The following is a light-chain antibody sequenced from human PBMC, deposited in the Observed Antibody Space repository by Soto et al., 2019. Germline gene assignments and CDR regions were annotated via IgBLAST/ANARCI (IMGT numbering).Light chain of an antibody. V-gene: IGKV1-39*01. CDR2: GAS. CDR1: ETITRY. CDR3: KQSYSNPLT. Sequence: DIQMTQSPSSLSASVGETVIISCRASETITRYLNWYQSKPGKAPRLLISGASSLQSGVPSRFSGSYSGTDFTLTINSLQPEDFATYFCKQSYSNPLTFGGGTKVE. J-gene: IGKJ4*01.